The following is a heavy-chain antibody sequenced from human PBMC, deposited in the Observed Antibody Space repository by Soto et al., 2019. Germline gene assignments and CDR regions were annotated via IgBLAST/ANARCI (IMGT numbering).Heavy chain of an antibody. Sequence: GGSLRLSCAASGFNFHWYWMSWVRQAPGKGLEWLATIKTDASEKKYVDSVKGRFTMSRDNAKNSVYLHVNTLRDEDTAVYYCARGGAMGVDYWGQGTLVTVSS. CDR2: IKTDASEK. CDR1: GFNFHWYW. CDR3: ARGGAMGVDY. J-gene: IGHJ4*02. V-gene: IGHV3-7*01. D-gene: IGHD1-26*01.